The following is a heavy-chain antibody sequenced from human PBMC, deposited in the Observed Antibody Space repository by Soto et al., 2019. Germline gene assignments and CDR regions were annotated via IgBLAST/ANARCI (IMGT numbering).Heavy chain of an antibody. CDR3: ARGRIAAAESVFSYYYYYMDV. V-gene: IGHV4-34*01. CDR1: GGSFSGYY. J-gene: IGHJ6*03. D-gene: IGHD6-13*01. Sequence: PSETLSLTCAVYGGSFSGYYWSWIRQPPGKGLEWIGEINHSGSTNYNPSLKSRVTISVDASKNQFSLKLSSVTAADTAVYYCARGRIAAAESVFSYYYYYMDVWGKGTTVTVSS. CDR2: INHSGST.